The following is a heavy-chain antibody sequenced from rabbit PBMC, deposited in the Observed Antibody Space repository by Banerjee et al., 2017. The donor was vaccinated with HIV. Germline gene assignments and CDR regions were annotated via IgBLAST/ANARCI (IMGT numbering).Heavy chain of an antibody. CDR2: INIVTGKS. CDR3: ATDPRYVGYAGDGNATEQNL. CDR1: GVSFNDKDV. D-gene: IGHD6-1*01. V-gene: IGHV1S45*01. Sequence: QEQLEESGGGLVQPEGSLTLTCKASGVSFNDKDVMCWVRQAPGKGLEWITCINIVTGKSVYASWVSGRFIMSKPSSTTVTLRMTSLTGADTATYFCATDPRYVGYAGDGNATEQNLWGPGTLVTVS. J-gene: IGHJ4*01.